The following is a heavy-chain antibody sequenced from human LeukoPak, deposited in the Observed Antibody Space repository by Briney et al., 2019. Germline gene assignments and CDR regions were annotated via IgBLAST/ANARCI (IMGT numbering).Heavy chain of an antibody. Sequence: SETLSLTCTVSGGSMSDYYWSWIRQPPGKGLEWIGCIHYSGSTDYNPSLKSRVTMSVDTSKSQFSLKLRSVTAADTAVYYCARVASTGPFDYWGQGTLVTVSS. CDR1: GGSMSDYY. D-gene: IGHD2-8*02. V-gene: IGHV4-59*01. CDR2: IHYSGST. J-gene: IGHJ4*02. CDR3: ARVASTGPFDY.